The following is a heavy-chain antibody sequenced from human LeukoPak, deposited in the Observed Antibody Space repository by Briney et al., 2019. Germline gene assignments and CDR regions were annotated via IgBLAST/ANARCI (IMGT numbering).Heavy chain of an antibody. Sequence: PGGSLRLSCAASGFSFSSYWMHWVRQAPGKGLVWVSRINGDGSITTCVDSVKGRLTISRDNSKNTLYLQMNSLRAEDTAVYYCARVGTYGYTYDYWGQGTLVTVSS. CDR1: GFSFSSYW. D-gene: IGHD3-16*02. V-gene: IGHV3-74*01. CDR3: ARVGTYGYTYDY. CDR2: INGDGSIT. J-gene: IGHJ4*02.